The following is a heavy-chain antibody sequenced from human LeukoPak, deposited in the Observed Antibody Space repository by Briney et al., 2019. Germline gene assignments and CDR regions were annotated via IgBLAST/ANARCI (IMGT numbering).Heavy chain of an antibody. CDR2: IKSDGSST. D-gene: IGHD4-17*01. CDR3: ARGDPTVTTTGSGGLDI. V-gene: IGHV3-74*01. J-gene: IGHJ3*02. Sequence: GGSLRPSCAASGFTFRSYWMHWVRLPPGKGLVWVSRIKSDGSSTSYADFVKGRFTISRDNAKNTLYLQMNSLRAEDTAVYYCARGDPTVTTTGSGGLDIWGQGTMVTVSS. CDR1: GFTFRSYW.